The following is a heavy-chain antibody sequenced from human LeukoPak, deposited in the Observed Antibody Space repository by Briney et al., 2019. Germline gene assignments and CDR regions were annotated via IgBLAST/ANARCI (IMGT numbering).Heavy chain of an antibody. CDR1: GFTFSSYS. CDR2: ISSSSSYI. V-gene: IGHV3-21*01. J-gene: IGHJ4*02. CDR3: AKDRKESATPSPLDY. Sequence: GGSLRLSCAASGFTFSSYSMNWVRQAPGKGLVWVSSISSSSSYIYYADSVKGRFTISRDNAKNSLYLQMNSLRAEDTAVYYCAKDRKESATPSPLDYWGQGTLVTVSS.